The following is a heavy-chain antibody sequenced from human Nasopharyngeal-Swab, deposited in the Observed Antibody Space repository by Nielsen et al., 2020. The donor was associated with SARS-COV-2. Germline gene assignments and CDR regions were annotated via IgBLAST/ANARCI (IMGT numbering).Heavy chain of an antibody. J-gene: IGHJ4*02. CDR2: ICYDGSTK. V-gene: IGHV3-33*01. CDR1: GFTFSSYV. D-gene: IGHD6-13*01. CDR3: ERDCSSSWYVYGIDY. Sequence: GESLKISCAASGFTFSSYVMHLVRQAPGKGLEWVAVICYDGSTKYYADSVKGRFTISRDNSKNTLNLQMNSLRAEDTAVYYCERDCSSSWYVYGIDYWGQGTLVTVSS.